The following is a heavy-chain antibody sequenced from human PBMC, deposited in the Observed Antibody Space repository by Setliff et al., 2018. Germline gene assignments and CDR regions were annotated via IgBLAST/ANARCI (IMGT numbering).Heavy chain of an antibody. D-gene: IGHD5-12*01. Sequence: PGGSLRLSCAASGFTLRSYWMSWVRQAPGKGLEWVANIKEDGSETYYRDSVKGRFTISRDNAKNSLYLQMNSLRADDTAVYYCARSEANGGHDPFDIWGRGTMVTVSS. CDR2: IKEDGSET. CDR1: GFTLRSYW. J-gene: IGHJ3*02. CDR3: ARSEANGGHDPFDI. V-gene: IGHV3-7*01.